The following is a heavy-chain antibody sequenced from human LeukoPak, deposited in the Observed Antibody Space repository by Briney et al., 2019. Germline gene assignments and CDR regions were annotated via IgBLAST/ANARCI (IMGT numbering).Heavy chain of an antibody. V-gene: IGHV3-23*01. CDR2: ISGSGGST. Sequence: PGGTLRLSCAASGFTFSSYGMSWVRQAPGKGLEWVSVISGSGGSTYYADSVKGRFTISRDNSKNTLYLQMNSLRAEDTAVYYCAKMSIWNPKGYFDYWGQGTLVTVSS. J-gene: IGHJ4*02. CDR3: AKMSIWNPKGYFDY. D-gene: IGHD1-1*01. CDR1: GFTFSSYG.